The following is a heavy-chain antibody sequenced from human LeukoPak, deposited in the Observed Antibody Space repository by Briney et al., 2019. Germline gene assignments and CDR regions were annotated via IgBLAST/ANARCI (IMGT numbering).Heavy chain of an antibody. Sequence: KASQTLSLTCTVSGGSISSGSYYWSWIRQPAGKGLEWIGRIYTSGSTNYNPSLKSRVTISIDTSKNQFSLKLISVTAADTAVYYCARAPYIYGSGTPTYFDQWGQGTLVTVSS. D-gene: IGHD3-10*01. J-gene: IGHJ4*02. CDR2: IYTSGST. V-gene: IGHV4-61*02. CDR3: ARAPYIYGSGTPTYFDQ. CDR1: GGSISSGSYY.